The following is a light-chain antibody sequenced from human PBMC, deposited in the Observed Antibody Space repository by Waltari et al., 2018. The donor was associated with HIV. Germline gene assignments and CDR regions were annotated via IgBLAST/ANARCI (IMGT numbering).Light chain of an antibody. V-gene: IGLV3-19*01. CDR3: NSRDSSGNHLV. CDR2: GKN. Sequence: SSELTQDPAVSVALGPPVRITCQGDSLRKHYGTWYQQKPGPAPVLVHYGKNNRPSGIPDRFSGSTSGSTTSLTIAGAQAEDEADYYCNSRDSSGNHLVFGGGTKLTVL. CDR1: SLRKHY. J-gene: IGLJ3*02.